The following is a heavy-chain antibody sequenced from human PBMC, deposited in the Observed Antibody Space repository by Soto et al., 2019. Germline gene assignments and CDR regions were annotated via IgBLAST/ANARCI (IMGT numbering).Heavy chain of an antibody. V-gene: IGHV4-59*01. Sequence: SETLSLTCTVSGGSISSYYWSWIRQPPGKGLEWIGYIYYSGSTNYNPSLKSRVTISVDTSKNQFSLKLSSVTAADTAVYYCARDPGYCSGGSCYSGYFQHWGQGTLVTVSS. CDR1: GGSISSYY. J-gene: IGHJ1*01. CDR3: ARDPGYCSGGSCYSGYFQH. CDR2: IYYSGST. D-gene: IGHD2-15*01.